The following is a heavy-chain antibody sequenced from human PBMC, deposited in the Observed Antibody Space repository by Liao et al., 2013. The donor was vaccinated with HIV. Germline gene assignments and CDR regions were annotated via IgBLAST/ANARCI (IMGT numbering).Heavy chain of an antibody. V-gene: IGHV4-61*02. CDR1: NYSVSSGDYY. CDR2: IYTSGST. CDR3: ARVDQYYDYWRGYENWFDP. D-gene: IGHD3-3*01. Sequence: QVQLQQWGAGLVKPSQTLSLTCTVSNYSVSSGDYYWTWIRQPAGKGLEWLGRIYTSGSTNYNPSLKSRVTMSVDTSKNQFSLKLSSVTAADTAVYYCARVDQYYDYWRGYENWFDPWGQGTLVTVSS. J-gene: IGHJ5*02.